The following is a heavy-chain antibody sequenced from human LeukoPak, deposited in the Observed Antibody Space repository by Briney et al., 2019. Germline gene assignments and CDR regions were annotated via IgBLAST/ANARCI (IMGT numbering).Heavy chain of an antibody. Sequence: GGSLRLSCAASGFTFSSYAMSWVRQAPGKGLEWVSAISGSGGSTYYADSVKGRFTISRDNSKNTLYLQMNSLRAEDTAVYYCAKMITMIVVAPYFDYWGQGTLVTVSS. V-gene: IGHV3-23*01. CDR2: ISGSGGST. CDR3: AKMITMIVVAPYFDY. D-gene: IGHD3-22*01. J-gene: IGHJ4*02. CDR1: GFTFSSYA.